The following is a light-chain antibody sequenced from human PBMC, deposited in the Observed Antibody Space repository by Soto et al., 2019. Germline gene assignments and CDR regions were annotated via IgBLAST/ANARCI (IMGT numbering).Light chain of an antibody. J-gene: IGKJ1*01. V-gene: IGKV1-39*01. CDR1: QSIRSY. CDR2: DGS. Sequence: DIQLTQSPSSLSASVGDKVTITCRASQSIRSYLNWVQQKPGKAPKLLIYDGSSLQTGVPSRFSGSGSGTDFSLTISSLQPEDFASYYCQLSYSTPPWTFGQGTKVEIK. CDR3: QLSYSTPPWT.